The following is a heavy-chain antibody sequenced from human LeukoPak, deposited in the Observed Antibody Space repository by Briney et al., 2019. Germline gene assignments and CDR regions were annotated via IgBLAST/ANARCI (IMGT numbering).Heavy chain of an antibody. D-gene: IGHD5-12*01. CDR1: GYTFTGYY. CDR3: ARDGPYSGYAPLENPPRYYFDY. J-gene: IGHJ4*02. V-gene: IGHV1-2*02. CDR2: INPNSGGT. Sequence: ASVKVSCKASGYTFTGYYMHWVRQAPGQGLEWMGWINPNSGGTNYAQKFQGRVTMTRDTSISTAYMELSRLRSDDTAVYYCARDGPYSGYAPLENPPRYYFDYWGQGTLVTVSS.